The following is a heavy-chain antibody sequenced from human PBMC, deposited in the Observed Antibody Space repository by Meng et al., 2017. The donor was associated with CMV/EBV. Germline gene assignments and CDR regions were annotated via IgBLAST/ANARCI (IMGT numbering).Heavy chain of an antibody. Sequence: GGSLRLSCAASGFTFSSYSINWVRQAPGKGLEWVSYISSISSTIYYSDSVKGRFTISRDNAKNSMYLQMNSLRAEDTAVYYCARDGGYCTNGVCYPDYWGQGTLVTVSS. J-gene: IGHJ4*02. CDR2: ISSISSTI. CDR1: GFTFSSYS. V-gene: IGHV3-48*04. D-gene: IGHD2-8*01. CDR3: ARDGGYCTNGVCYPDY.